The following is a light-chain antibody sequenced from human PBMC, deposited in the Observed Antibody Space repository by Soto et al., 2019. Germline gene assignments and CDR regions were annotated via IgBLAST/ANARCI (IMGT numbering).Light chain of an antibody. CDR2: GAL. V-gene: IGKV3D-15*01. CDR3: QQYNNWPPWT. CDR1: QSVSSN. J-gene: IGKJ1*01. Sequence: EIVMTQSPATLSVSPGERATLSCRASQSVSSNLAWYQQKPGQAPRLIIFGALTRATGIPARFSGSGSGTEFTLTISSLQSEDFAVYYCQQYNNWPPWTFGQGTKVDIK.